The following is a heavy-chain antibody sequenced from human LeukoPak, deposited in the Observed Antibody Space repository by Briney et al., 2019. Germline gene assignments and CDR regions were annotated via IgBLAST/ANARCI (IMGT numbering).Heavy chain of an antibody. CDR3: AKDFGITMIVDGDY. V-gene: IGHV3-7*03. D-gene: IGHD3-22*01. CDR1: GFTFSNFW. CDR2: IKLDGSAT. J-gene: IGHJ4*02. Sequence: GGSLRLSCAASGFTFSNFWMAWVRQVPGKGPEWVADIKLDGSATYYLDSVRGRFTISRDNAMNSLYLQMNSLRAEDTAVYYCAKDFGITMIVDGDYWGQGTLVTVSS.